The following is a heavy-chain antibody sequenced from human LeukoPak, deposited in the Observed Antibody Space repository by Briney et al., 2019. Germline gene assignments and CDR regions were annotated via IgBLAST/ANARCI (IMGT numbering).Heavy chain of an antibody. Sequence: GGSLRLSCAASGFTFDDYTMHWVRQAPGKGLEWVSLISWDGGSTYYADSVKGRFTISRDNSKNSLYLQMNSLRTEDTALYYCAKDIPPRDYVGGFDPWGQGTLVTVSS. V-gene: IGHV3-43*01. D-gene: IGHD4-23*01. CDR2: ISWDGGST. J-gene: IGHJ5*02. CDR1: GFTFDDYT. CDR3: AKDIPPRDYVGGFDP.